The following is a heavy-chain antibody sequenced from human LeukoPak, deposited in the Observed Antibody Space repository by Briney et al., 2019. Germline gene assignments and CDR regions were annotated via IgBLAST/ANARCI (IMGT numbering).Heavy chain of an antibody. CDR2: IYYSGST. CDR1: GGSISSSSYY. Sequence: SETLSLTCTVSGGSISSSSYYWGWIRQPPGKGLEWIGSIYYSGSTYYNPSLKSRVTISVDTSTNQFSLKLSSVTAADTAVYYCARRPSTVAGFDYWGQGTLVTVSS. D-gene: IGHD6-19*01. V-gene: IGHV4-39*01. CDR3: ARRPSTVAGFDY. J-gene: IGHJ4*02.